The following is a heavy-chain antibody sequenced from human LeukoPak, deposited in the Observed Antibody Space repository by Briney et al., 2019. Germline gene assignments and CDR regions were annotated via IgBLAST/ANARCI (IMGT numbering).Heavy chain of an antibody. CDR1: GGSMNSHY. D-gene: IGHD5-18*01. CDR2: VFYTVTT. CDR3: ATIKRGNIYGYFDF. V-gene: IGHV4-59*11. Sequence: SETLSLTCTASGGSMNSHYWSWIRQPPGKGLELIGYVFYTVTTKDNPSLKSRFTLSADTSKNQFSLRLTSVTAADTAVYYCATIKRGNIYGYFDFWGQGILVTVSS. J-gene: IGHJ4*02.